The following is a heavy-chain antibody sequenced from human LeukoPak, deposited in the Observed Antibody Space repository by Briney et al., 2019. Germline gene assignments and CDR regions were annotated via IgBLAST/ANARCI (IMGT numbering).Heavy chain of an antibody. Sequence: GGSLRLSCAASGFTFNTYSMNWARQAPGKGLEWVSSISTSSSYIYYADSVRGRFTISRDNAKNLLYLQMNSLRAEDTAVYYCALLWFGELDYFYYMDVWGKGTTVTVSS. D-gene: IGHD3-10*01. V-gene: IGHV3-21*06. CDR1: GFTFNTYS. J-gene: IGHJ6*03. CDR2: ISTSSSYI. CDR3: ALLWFGELDYFYYMDV.